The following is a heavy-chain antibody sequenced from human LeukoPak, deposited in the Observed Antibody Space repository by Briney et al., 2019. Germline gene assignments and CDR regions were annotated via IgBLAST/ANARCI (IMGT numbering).Heavy chain of an antibody. V-gene: IGHV3-21*01. CDR2: ISAGGDFV. D-gene: IGHD3-22*01. J-gene: IGHJ4*01. Sequence: PGGSLRLSCAASGFPFSTHSLNWVRQAPGKGLEWVSSISAGGDFVYYGDSVKGRFTMSRDNAKNSLHLQMDSLTAEDTAVYYCVRDKYDRSNYGYFDSWGHGTLVTVSS. CDR3: VRDKYDRSNYGYFDS. CDR1: GFPFSTHS.